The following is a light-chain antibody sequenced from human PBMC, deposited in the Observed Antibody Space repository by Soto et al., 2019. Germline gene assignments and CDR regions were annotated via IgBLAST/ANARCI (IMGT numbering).Light chain of an antibody. CDR3: QQYYSTPLT. J-gene: IGKJ4*01. CDR1: QGVLYSSNNKNY. Sequence: DIVMTQSPDSLAVSLGERATLNCKSSQGVLYSSNNKNYLSWYQQKPGQPPKLLIHWASTRESGVPDRFSGSGSGTDFTLTISSLQAEDVAVYYCQQYYSTPLTFGGGTKVEIQ. V-gene: IGKV4-1*01. CDR2: WAS.